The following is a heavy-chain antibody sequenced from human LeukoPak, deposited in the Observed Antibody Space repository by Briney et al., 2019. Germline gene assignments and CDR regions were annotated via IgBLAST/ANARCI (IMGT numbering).Heavy chain of an antibody. Sequence: SVKVSCKASGGTFSSYAISWVRQAPGQGLEWMGGIIPIFGTANYAQKFQGRVTITTDESTSTAYMELSSLRSDDTAVYYCASGLFSEQWRDYWGQGTLVTVSS. D-gene: IGHD6-19*01. CDR3: ASGLFSEQWRDY. V-gene: IGHV1-69*05. CDR2: IIPIFGTA. J-gene: IGHJ4*02. CDR1: GGTFSSYA.